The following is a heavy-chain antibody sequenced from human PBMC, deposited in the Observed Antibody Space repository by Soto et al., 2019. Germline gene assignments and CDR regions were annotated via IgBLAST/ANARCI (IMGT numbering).Heavy chain of an antibody. J-gene: IGHJ4*02. CDR3: AKSRYSDSSGDFYDY. Sequence: GGSLRLSCAASAFTFNNYAMSWVRQAPGKGLEWVSGIGGSGRTTYYADSVKGRFTISRDNSNNTLFLQMNSLRAEDTAVYYCAKSRYSDSSGDFYDYWGQGTLVTVYS. CDR1: AFTFNNYA. V-gene: IGHV3-23*01. D-gene: IGHD3-22*01. CDR2: IGGSGRTT.